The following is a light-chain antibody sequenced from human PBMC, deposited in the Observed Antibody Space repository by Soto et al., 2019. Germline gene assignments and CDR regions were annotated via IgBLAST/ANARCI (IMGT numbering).Light chain of an antibody. Sequence: QAVLTQSPSASASLGASVKLTCTLSSGHSSNNIAWHQQQPGKGPRYLMNLNSDGTYSKGDGIPDRFSASSSGAERYLSISNLQSEDEADYYCQTWGTGIVVFGGGTKVTVL. J-gene: IGLJ2*01. CDR1: SGHSSNN. CDR2: LNSDGTY. CDR3: QTWGTGIVV. V-gene: IGLV4-69*01.